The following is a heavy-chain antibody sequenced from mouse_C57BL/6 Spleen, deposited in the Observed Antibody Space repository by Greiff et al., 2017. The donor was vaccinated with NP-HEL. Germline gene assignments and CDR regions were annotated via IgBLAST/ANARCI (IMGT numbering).Heavy chain of an antibody. CDR1: GFNIKNTY. J-gene: IGHJ2*01. CDR3: ARDTVVASYYFDY. D-gene: IGHD1-1*01. Sequence: EVKLQESVAELVRPGASVKLSCTASGFNIKNTYMHWVKQRPEQGLEWIGRIDPANGNTKYAPKFQGKATITADTSSNTAYLQLSSLTSEDTAIYYCARDTVVASYYFDYWGQGTTLTVSS. V-gene: IGHV14-3*01. CDR2: IDPANGNT.